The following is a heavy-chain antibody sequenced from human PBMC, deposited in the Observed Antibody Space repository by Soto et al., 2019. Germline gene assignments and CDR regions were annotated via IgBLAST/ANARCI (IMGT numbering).Heavy chain of an antibody. Sequence: QVQLQESGPGLVKPSETLSLTCTVSGGSISSYYWSWIRQPPGKGLEWIGYIYYSGSTNYNPSLKSRVTISVDTSKNQFSLKLSSVTAADTAVYYCARRLHFDLWGRGTLVTVSS. CDR3: ARRLHFDL. J-gene: IGHJ2*01. CDR2: IYYSGST. CDR1: GGSISSYY. V-gene: IGHV4-59*08. D-gene: IGHD3-16*01.